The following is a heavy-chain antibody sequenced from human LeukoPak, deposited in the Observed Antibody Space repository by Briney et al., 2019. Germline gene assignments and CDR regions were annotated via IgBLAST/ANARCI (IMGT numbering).Heavy chain of an antibody. J-gene: IGHJ5*01. V-gene: IGHV3-48*04. CDR2: ISSSSSTI. D-gene: IGHD5-18*01. CDR1: GFTFSSYR. Sequence: GGSLRLSCAASGFTFSSYRMNWVRQAPGKGLEWVSYISSSSSTIYYADSVKGPLTISRDNAKNSLDLQMSSLRPEDTALDYCFKGKHRDGYSYGVYDSWGQGTLITVPS. CDR3: FKGKHRDGYSYGVYDS.